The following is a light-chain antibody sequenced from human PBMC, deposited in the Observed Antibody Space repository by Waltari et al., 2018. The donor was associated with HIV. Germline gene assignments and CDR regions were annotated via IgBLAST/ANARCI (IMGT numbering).Light chain of an antibody. CDR1: SRDVGGYNY. Sequence: QSALTQPASVSGSPGQSITISCTGTSRDVGGYNYVSWYQHHPGKAPKLMIYDVSNRPSGLSNRFSGSKSGNTASLTISGLQAEDEADYYCNSYTTSSTLHVVFGGGTKLTVL. V-gene: IGLV2-14*03. CDR2: DVS. J-gene: IGLJ2*01. CDR3: NSYTTSSTLHVV.